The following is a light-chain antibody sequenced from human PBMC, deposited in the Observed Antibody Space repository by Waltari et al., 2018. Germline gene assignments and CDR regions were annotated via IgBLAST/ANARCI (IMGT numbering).Light chain of an antibody. J-gene: IGLJ3*02. CDR1: SSDVGNYNL. V-gene: IGLV2-23*01. CDR2: DDN. CDR3: CSYAGSYTWV. Sequence: QPASMSGSPGQSITISCTGTSSDVGNYNLVSWYQQYPGKAPKVMIYDDNRRPSGVSDRFSGSKSGNTASLTISGVQAEDEADYYCCSYAGSYTWVFGGGTKLTVL.